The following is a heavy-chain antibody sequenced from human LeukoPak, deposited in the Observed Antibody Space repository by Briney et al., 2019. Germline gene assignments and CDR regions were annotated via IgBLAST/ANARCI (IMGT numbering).Heavy chain of an antibody. CDR1: GFTFSSYD. V-gene: IGHV3-23*01. J-gene: IGHJ6*02. Sequence: PGGSLRLSCATSGFTFSSYDMSWVRQAPGKGLEWVSAISGSGGRTYYADSVKGRFTISRDNSKNTLYLQMNSLRAEDTAVYYCARDLLGVSYGMDVWGQGTTVTVSS. CDR2: ISGSGGRT. CDR3: ARDLLGVSYGMDV. D-gene: IGHD2-15*01.